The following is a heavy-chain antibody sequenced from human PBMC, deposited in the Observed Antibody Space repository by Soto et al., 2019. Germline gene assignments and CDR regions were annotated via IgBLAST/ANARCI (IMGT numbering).Heavy chain of an antibody. CDR3: ARDDSYYYDSSANPVLYY. CDR1: GYTFTSYG. D-gene: IGHD3-22*01. Sequence: ASVKVSCKASGYTFTSYGISWVRQAPGQGLEWMGWISAYNGNTNYAQKLQGRVTMTTDKSTNTAYMELRSLRSDDTAVYYCARDDSYYYDSSANPVLYYWGQRTPVPVSS. J-gene: IGHJ4*01. CDR2: ISAYNGNT. V-gene: IGHV1-18*04.